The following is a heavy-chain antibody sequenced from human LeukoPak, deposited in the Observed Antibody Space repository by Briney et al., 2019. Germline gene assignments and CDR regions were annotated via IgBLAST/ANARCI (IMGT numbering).Heavy chain of an antibody. CDR1: GYSFNTYW. V-gene: IGHV5-10-1*01. D-gene: IGHD3-16*01. J-gene: IGHJ4*02. Sequence: GESLRISCKASGYSFNTYWITWVRQMPGKGLEWMGKIDPIDSYINYNPSFQGHVAMSVDKSINTAYLQWSSLKASDTAMYYCARRGALGGEYFDYWGQGTLVTVSS. CDR3: ARRGALGGEYFDY. CDR2: IDPIDSYI.